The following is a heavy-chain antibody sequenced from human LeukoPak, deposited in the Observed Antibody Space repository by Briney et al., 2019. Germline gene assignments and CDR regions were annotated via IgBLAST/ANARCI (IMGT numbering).Heavy chain of an antibody. J-gene: IGHJ6*02. D-gene: IGHD3-10*01. Sequence: PSETLSLTCTVSGGSISSYYWSWIRQPSGKGLEWIGYIYYSGSTNYNPSLKSRVTISVDTSKNQFSLKLSSVTAADTAVYYCARSSAPITMVRGSVYGMDVWGQGTTVTVSS. V-gene: IGHV4-59*01. CDR1: GGSISSYY. CDR2: IYYSGST. CDR3: ARSSAPITMVRGSVYGMDV.